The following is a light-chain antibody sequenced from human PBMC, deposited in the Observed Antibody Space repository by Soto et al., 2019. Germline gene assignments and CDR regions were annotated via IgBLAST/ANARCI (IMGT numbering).Light chain of an antibody. Sequence: DIQMTQSPSSLSASVGDRVTITCRASQGISTYLVWYQQRQGRAPKLLIYYASSLLSGVPSRFSGSGSWTDFTLTISSLQPEDFATYYCQQSYRTPYTVGQGTKLETK. V-gene: IGKV1-39*01. CDR1: QGISTY. J-gene: IGKJ2*01. CDR3: QQSYRTPYT. CDR2: YAS.